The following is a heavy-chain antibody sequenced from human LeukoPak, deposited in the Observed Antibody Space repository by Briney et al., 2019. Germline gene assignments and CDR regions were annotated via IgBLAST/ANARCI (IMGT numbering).Heavy chain of an antibody. Sequence: QSSETLSLTCTVSGGSISSSSYYWGWIRQPPGKGLEWIGSIYYSGSTYYNPSLKSRVTISVDTSKNQFSLKLSSVTAADTAVYYCVRQRYYDFWPGYYYGMDVWGQGTTVTVSS. CDR2: IYYSGST. V-gene: IGHV4-39*01. J-gene: IGHJ6*02. CDR1: GGSISSSSYY. CDR3: VRQRYYDFWPGYYYGMDV. D-gene: IGHD3-3*01.